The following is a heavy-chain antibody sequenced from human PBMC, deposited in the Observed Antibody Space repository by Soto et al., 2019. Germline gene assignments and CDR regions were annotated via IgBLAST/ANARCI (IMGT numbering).Heavy chain of an antibody. V-gene: IGHV3-30*03. CDR3: ARVAPSGY. D-gene: IGHD6-6*01. J-gene: IGHJ4*02. Sequence: GGSLRLSCAASGFTFNSYGMHWVRQAPGKGLEWVVVISFDGRNTYYADSVKGRFTISRDNSKNTLYLQMNSLRAEDTAVYYCARVAPSGYWGQGTLVTVSS. CDR2: ISFDGRNT. CDR1: GFTFNSYG.